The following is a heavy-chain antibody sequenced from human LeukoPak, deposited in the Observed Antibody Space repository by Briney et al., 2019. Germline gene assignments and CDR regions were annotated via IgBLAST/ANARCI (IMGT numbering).Heavy chain of an antibody. J-gene: IGHJ3*02. CDR1: GGSISSYY. Sequence: PSETLSLTCCVPGGSISSYYCGWIRQPPGKGLGRVGYIYYSGSTNYNPYLKSRVTISVDTSKNQFSLKLSSVTAADTAVYYCARHGDYGDYDAFDIWGQGTMVTVSS. CDR2: IYYSGST. D-gene: IGHD4-17*01. V-gene: IGHV4-59*08. CDR3: ARHGDYGDYDAFDI.